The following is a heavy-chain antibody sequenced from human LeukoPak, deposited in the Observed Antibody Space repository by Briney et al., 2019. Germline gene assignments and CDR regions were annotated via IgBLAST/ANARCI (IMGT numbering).Heavy chain of an antibody. CDR1: GFTFSSYS. V-gene: IGHV4-39*01. D-gene: IGHD2-15*01. Sequence: NPGGSLRLSCAASGFTFSSYSMNWIRQPPGKGLEWIGSIYYSGSTYYNPSLKSRVTISVDTSKNQFSLKLSSVTAADTAVYYCARHVRYCSGGSCYSGYYYGMDVWGQGTTVTVSS. CDR3: ARHVRYCSGGSCYSGYYYGMDV. J-gene: IGHJ6*02. CDR2: IYYSGST.